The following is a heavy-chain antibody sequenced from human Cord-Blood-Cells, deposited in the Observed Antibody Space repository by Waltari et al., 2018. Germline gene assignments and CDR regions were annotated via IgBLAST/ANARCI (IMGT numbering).Heavy chain of an antibody. CDR1: GYTFTGYH. Sequence: QVQLVQSGAEVKKPGASVKVSCKASGYTFTGYHHHWVRQAPGQGLEWMGWINPNSGGTNYAQKFQGWVTMTRDTSISTAYMELSRLRSDDTAVYYCARGDSPAEYSFDYWGQGTLVTVSS. CDR2: INPNSGGT. CDR3: ARGDSPAEYSFDY. J-gene: IGHJ4*02. V-gene: IGHV1-2*04. D-gene: IGHD6-6*01.